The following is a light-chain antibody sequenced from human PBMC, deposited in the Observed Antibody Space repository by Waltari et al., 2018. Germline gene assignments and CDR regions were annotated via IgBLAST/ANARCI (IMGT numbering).Light chain of an antibody. J-gene: IGLJ3*02. CDR2: EVS. Sequence: QSALTQVAAVSGAPGQSITISCTGPSDDIGIYNYVYWFQQNPGKAPKVIIYEVSNRPSRVSERFSGSKSGDTASLTISGLQAEDEAHYYCISYTSANTWVFGGGTKLTVL. CDR3: ISYTSANTWV. CDR1: SDDIGIYNY. V-gene: IGLV2-14*01.